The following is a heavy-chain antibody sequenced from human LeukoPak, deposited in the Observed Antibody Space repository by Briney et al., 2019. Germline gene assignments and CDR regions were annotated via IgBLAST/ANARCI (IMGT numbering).Heavy chain of an antibody. CDR2: INTNTGNP. Sequence: ASVKVSCKASGYTFTIYAMDWVRQAPGQGLEWMGWINTNTGNPTYAQGFTGRFVFSLDTSVSTAYLQIRSLKAEDTAVYYCARVVRGSSAYRYYFDYWGQGTLVTVSS. D-gene: IGHD3-22*01. CDR1: GYTFTIYA. V-gene: IGHV7-4-1*01. CDR3: ARVVRGSSAYRYYFDY. J-gene: IGHJ4*02.